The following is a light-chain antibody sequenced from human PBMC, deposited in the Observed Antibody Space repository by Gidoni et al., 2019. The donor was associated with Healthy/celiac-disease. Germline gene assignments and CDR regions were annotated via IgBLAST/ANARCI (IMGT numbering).Light chain of an antibody. Sequence: EIVLTQSPATLSLSPGERAPLSCRASQSVSSFLAWYQHKTGQAPRLLISDASNRATGIPARFSGSGSGTDFTLTISSLEPEDFAVYYCQQRSNWPFTFGGGTKVEIK. CDR2: DAS. J-gene: IGKJ4*01. CDR1: QSVSSF. CDR3: QQRSNWPFT. V-gene: IGKV3-11*01.